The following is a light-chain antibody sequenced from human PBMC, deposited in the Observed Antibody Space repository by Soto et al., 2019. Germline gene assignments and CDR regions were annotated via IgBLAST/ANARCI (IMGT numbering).Light chain of an antibody. CDR1: SSNIGDNF. J-gene: IGLJ2*01. CDR3: AAWDDSLSGVV. V-gene: IGLV1-51*01. CDR2: DNY. Sequence: QSVLTQPPSVSAAPWQKVTISCSGSSSNIGDNFVSWYQHLPGTAPKLLIYDNYKRPSGIPDRFSGSKAGTSATLDITGLQTGDEADYYCAAWDDSLSGVVFGGGTKLTVL.